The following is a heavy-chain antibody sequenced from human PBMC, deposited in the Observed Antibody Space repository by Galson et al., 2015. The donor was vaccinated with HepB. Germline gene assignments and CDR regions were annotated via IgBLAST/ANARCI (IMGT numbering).Heavy chain of an antibody. CDR3: ARDLATWAPDAFDI. Sequence: SLRLSCAASGFTVSSNYMSWVRQAPGKGLEWVSLIYAGGSTYYADSVKGRFTISRDNSKNTLYLQMNSLRAEDTAVYYCARDLATWAPDAFDIWGQGTMVTVSS. CDR1: GFTVSSNY. V-gene: IGHV3-66*01. J-gene: IGHJ3*02. CDR2: IYAGGST. D-gene: IGHD5-24*01.